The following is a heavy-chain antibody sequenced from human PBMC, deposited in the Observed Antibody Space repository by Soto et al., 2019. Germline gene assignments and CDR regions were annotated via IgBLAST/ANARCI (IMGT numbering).Heavy chain of an antibody. J-gene: IGHJ4*02. CDR2: INHSGGT. Sequence: GSLRLSCAASGFTFSSYWMSWVRQATGKGLEWIGKINHSGGTTYIPSLQSRLTMSVDTSKNQFSLKLTSVTAADTAVYYCARGWDRFDFWGQGTPVTVSS. CDR3: ARGWDRFDF. D-gene: IGHD1-26*01. CDR1: GFTFSSYW. V-gene: IGHV4-34*01.